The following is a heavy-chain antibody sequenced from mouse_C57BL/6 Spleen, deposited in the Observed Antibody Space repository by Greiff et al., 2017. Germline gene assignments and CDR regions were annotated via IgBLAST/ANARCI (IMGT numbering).Heavy chain of an antibody. CDR1: GYTFTSYW. V-gene: IGHV1-55*01. CDR2: IYPGSGST. D-gene: IGHD2-4*01. CDR3: ARGGIYYDDYYAMDY. Sequence: QVQLQQSGAELVKPGASVKMSCKASGYTFTSYWINWVKQRPGPGLEWVGDIYPGSGSTNYNEKFKSKATLTVDTSSSTAYMQLSSLTSEDSAVYDCARGGIYYDDYYAMDYWGQGTSVTVSS. J-gene: IGHJ4*01.